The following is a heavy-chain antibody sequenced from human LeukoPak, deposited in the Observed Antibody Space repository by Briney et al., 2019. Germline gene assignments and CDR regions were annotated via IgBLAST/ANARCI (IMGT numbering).Heavy chain of an antibody. CDR2: ISYDGSNK. CDR1: GFTFSSYA. J-gene: IGHJ4*02. V-gene: IGHV3-30-3*01. Sequence: GGSLRLSCAASGFTFSSYAMHWVRQAPGKGLEWVAVISYDGSNKYYADSVKGRFTISRDNSKNTLYLQMNSLRAEDTAVYYCARDEFLDYWGQGTLVTVSS. CDR3: ARDEFLDY.